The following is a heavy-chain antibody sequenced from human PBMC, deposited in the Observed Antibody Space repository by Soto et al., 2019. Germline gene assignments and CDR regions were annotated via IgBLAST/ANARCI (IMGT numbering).Heavy chain of an antibody. J-gene: IGHJ4*02. CDR3: TWAGVIPFFSY. Sequence: ASVKVSCKASGYTFIGYYIHWIRQAPGQGLEWMGWISPSNGDTEFAPKFQGRVTVTRDTSLSTVYLTLSRLESDDTAVYYCTWAGVIPFFSYWGQGTQVTVSS. V-gene: IGHV1-2*02. CDR2: ISPSNGDT. D-gene: IGHD3-10*01. CDR1: GYTFIGYY.